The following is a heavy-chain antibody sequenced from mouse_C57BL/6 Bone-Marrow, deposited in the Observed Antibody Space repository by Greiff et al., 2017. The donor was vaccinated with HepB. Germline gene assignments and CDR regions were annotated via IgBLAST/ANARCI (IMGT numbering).Heavy chain of an antibody. CDR2: ISDGGSYT. Sequence: EVHLVESGGGLVKPGGSLKLSCAASGFTFSSYAMSWVRQTPEKRLEWVATISDGGSYTYYPDNVKGRFTISRDNAKNNLYLQMSHLKSEDTAMYYCARITTVVHWYFDVWGTGTTVTVSS. CDR3: ARITTVVHWYFDV. V-gene: IGHV5-4*01. J-gene: IGHJ1*03. CDR1: GFTFSSYA. D-gene: IGHD1-1*01.